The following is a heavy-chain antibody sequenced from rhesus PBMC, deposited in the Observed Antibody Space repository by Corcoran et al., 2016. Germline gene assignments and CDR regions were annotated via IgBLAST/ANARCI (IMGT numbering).Heavy chain of an antibody. CDR1: GFTFSSYW. D-gene: IGHD4-23*01. Sequence: EVQLVESGGGLAKPGGSLRLSCAASGFTFSSYWMNWVRQTQGKGLEWISYIKSGVGSTYYADSVKGQFTISRDNSKNTLSLQMNSLRAEDTAVYYCAKEAVRAFDYWGQGVLVTVSS. V-gene: IGHV3S42*01. J-gene: IGHJ4*01. CDR2: IKSGVGST. CDR3: AKEAVRAFDY.